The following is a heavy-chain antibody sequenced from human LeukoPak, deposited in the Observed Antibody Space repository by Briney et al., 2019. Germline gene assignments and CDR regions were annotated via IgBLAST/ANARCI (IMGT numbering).Heavy chain of an antibody. CDR2: ISSSSSYI. D-gene: IGHD3-10*01. Sequence: TGGSLRLSCAASGFSFSIYSMNWVRQAPGKGREWVSSISSSSSYIYYADSVKGRFTISRDNAKNSLYLQMDSLRAEDTAVYYCARAYYGSGTSHFDSWGQGTLVTVSS. CDR3: ARAYYGSGTSHFDS. J-gene: IGHJ4*02. CDR1: GFSFSIYS. V-gene: IGHV3-21*01.